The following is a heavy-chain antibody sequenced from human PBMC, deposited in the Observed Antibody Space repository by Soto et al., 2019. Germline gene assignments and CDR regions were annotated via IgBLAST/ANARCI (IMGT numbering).Heavy chain of an antibody. CDR2: INHSGST. D-gene: IGHD6-19*01. V-gene: IGHV4-34*01. CDR1: GGSFSGYY. J-gene: IGHJ6*02. CDR3: ASGVAVAGPTKSEWYYYGMDV. Sequence: SETLSLTCAVYGGSFSGYYWSWIRQPPGKGLEWIGEINHSGSTNYNPSLKSRVTISVDTSKNQFSPKLSSVTAADTAVYYCASGVAVAGPTKSEWYYYGMDVWGQGTTVTVSS.